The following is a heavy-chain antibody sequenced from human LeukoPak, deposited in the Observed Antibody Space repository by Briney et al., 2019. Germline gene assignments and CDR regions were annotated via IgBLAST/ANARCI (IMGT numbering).Heavy chain of an antibody. J-gene: IGHJ5*02. CDR2: INHSGST. D-gene: IGHD2-2*01. CDR3: ARAPYCSSTSCPGKNWFDP. CDR1: GGSFSGYY. Sequence: PSETLSLTCAVYGGSFSGYYWSWIHQPPGKGLEWIGEINHSGSTNYNPSLKSRVTISVDTSKNQFSLKLSSVTAADTAVYYCARAPYCSSTSCPGKNWFDPWGQGTLVTVSS. V-gene: IGHV4-34*01.